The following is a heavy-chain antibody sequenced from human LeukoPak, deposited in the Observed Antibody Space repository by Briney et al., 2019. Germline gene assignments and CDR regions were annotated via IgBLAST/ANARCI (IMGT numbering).Heavy chain of an antibody. CDR2: ISSSGSTI. Sequence: GGSLRLSCAASGFTFSSYAMSWVRQAPGKGLEWVSYISSSGSTIYYADSVKGRFTISRDNAKNSLYLQMNSLRAEDTAVYYCASSSAAASSWGQGTLVTVSS. V-gene: IGHV3-48*04. CDR3: ASSSAAASS. D-gene: IGHD6-13*01. CDR1: GFTFSSYA. J-gene: IGHJ5*02.